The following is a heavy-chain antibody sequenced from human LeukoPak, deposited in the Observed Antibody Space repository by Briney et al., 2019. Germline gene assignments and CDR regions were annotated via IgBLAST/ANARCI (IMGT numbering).Heavy chain of an antibody. V-gene: IGHV4-39*01. D-gene: IGHD1-26*01. CDR3: ATLVSGSYHFDY. CDR1: GGSISSSSYY. J-gene: IGHJ4*02. CDR2: IYYRGST. Sequence: PSETLSLTRTVSGGSISSSSYYWGWIRQPPGKGLEWIGGIYYRGSTYYNPSLKSRVTISLDTSKNQFSLKLSSVTAADTAVYYCATLVSGSYHFDYWGQGTLVTVSS.